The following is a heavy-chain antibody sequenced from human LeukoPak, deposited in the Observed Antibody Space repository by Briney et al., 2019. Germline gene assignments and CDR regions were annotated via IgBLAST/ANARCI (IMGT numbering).Heavy chain of an antibody. V-gene: IGHV4-34*01. Sequence: SETLSLTCAVYGGSFSGYYWSWIRQPPGKGLEWIGEINRSGSTNYNPSLKSRVTISVDTSKNQFSLKLSSVTAADTAVYYCARNRGAVSYFSNTYHFDYWGQGALGTVSS. D-gene: IGHD1-14*01. CDR2: INRSGST. J-gene: IGHJ4*02. CDR1: GGSFSGYY. CDR3: ARNRGAVSYFSNTYHFDY.